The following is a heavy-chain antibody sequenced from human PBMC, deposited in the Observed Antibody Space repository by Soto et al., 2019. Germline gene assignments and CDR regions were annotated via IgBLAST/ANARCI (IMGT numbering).Heavy chain of an antibody. J-gene: IGHJ3*02. CDR3: ARGDSRIKGKNAFDI. CDR2: ISSSSSYI. CDR1: GFTFSSYS. D-gene: IGHD6-13*01. V-gene: IGHV3-21*01. Sequence: GGSLRLSCAASGFTFSSYSMNWVRQAPGKGLEWVSSISSSSSYIYYADSVKGRFTISRDNAKNSLYLQMNSLRAEDTAVYYCARGDSRIKGKNAFDIWGQGTTVTVSS.